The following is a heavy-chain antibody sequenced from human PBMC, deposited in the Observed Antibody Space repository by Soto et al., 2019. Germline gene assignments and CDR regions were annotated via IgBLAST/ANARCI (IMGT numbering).Heavy chain of an antibody. D-gene: IGHD6-13*01. CDR2: VIPIFGVT. CDR1: GGTSSSYT. V-gene: IGHV1-69*02. Sequence: SVKVSCKVSGGTSSSYTISWVRQAPGQGLEWMGRVIPIFGVTHYAQKFQGRVTITADKSTSTAYMELGSLTSEDTAVYYCARILTGSWSHYWGQGTLVTVSS. CDR3: ARILTGSWSHY. J-gene: IGHJ4*02.